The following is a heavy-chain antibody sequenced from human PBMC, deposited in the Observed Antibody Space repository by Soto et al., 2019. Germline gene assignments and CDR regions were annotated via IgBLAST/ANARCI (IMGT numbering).Heavy chain of an antibody. CDR3: ARHLSVRGVSFTDY. D-gene: IGHD3-10*01. V-gene: IGHV4-59*08. J-gene: IGHJ4*02. CDR2: IYYSGST. CDR1: GGSISSYY. Sequence: PSETLSLTCTVSGGSISSYYWSWIRQPPGKGLEWIGYIYYSGSTNYNPSLKSRVTISVDTSKNQFSLELSSVTAADTAVYYCARHLSVRGVSFTDYWGQGTLVTVSS.